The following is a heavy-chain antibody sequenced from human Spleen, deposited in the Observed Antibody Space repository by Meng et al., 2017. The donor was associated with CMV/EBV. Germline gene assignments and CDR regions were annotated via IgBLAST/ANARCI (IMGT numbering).Heavy chain of an antibody. CDR1: GGSISSFY. J-gene: IGHJ4*02. CDR3: ATGSGDFDH. Sequence: QVQLQESGPGLVKASETLSLTCSVSGGSISSFYWSWIRQPAGKGLEWIGRIYTSGSTNYNPSLKSRVTMSVDTSKNQISLRLRSVTAADTAVYYCATGSGDFDHWGQGTLVTVSS. D-gene: IGHD1-26*01. CDR2: IYTSGST. V-gene: IGHV4-4*07.